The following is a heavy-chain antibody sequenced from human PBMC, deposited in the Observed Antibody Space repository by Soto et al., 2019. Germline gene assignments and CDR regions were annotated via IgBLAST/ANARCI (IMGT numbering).Heavy chain of an antibody. D-gene: IGHD5-18*01. CDR3: ARERWVYSYGINYYYYRMDV. CDR2: ISSSSSYI. CDR1: GFTFSSYS. J-gene: IGHJ6*02. Sequence: GGSLRLSCAASGFTFSSYSMNWVRQAPGKGLEWVSSISSSSSYIYYADSVKGRFTISRDNAKNSLYLQMNSLRAEDTAVYYCARERWVYSYGINYYYYRMDVWGQGTTVTVSS. V-gene: IGHV3-21*01.